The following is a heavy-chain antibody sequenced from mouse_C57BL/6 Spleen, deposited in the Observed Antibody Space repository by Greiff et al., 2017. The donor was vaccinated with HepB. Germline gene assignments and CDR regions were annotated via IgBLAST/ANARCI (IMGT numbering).Heavy chain of an antibody. D-gene: IGHD6-1*01. V-gene: IGHV1-15*01. CDR3: TRNWAGFAY. Sequence: QVQLKESGAELVRPGASVTLSCKASGYTFTDYEMHWVKQTPVHGLEWIGAIDPETGGTAYNQKFKGKAILTADKSSSTAYMELRSLTSEDSAVYYCTRNWAGFAYWGQGTLVTVSA. J-gene: IGHJ3*01. CDR1: GYTFTDYE. CDR2: IDPETGGT.